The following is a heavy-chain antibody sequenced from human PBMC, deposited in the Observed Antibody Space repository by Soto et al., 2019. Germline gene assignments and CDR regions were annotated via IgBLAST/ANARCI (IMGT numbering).Heavy chain of an antibody. CDR3: ARDPVPGVYYFDY. CDR1: GFTFSSYG. Sequence: QVQLVESGGGVAQPGRSLRLSCAASGFTFSSYGMHWVRQAPGKGLEWVAVIWYDGSNKYYVDSVKGRFTISRDNSKNTLYLQMNSLRAEDTAVYYCARDPVPGVYYFDYWGQGTLVTVSS. V-gene: IGHV3-33*01. CDR2: IWYDGSNK. J-gene: IGHJ4*02. D-gene: IGHD2-8*01.